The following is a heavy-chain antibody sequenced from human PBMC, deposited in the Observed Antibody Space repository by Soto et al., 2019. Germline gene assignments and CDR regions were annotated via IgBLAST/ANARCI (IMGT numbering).Heavy chain of an antibody. V-gene: IGHV4-31*03. J-gene: IGHJ3*02. D-gene: IGHD1-1*01. Sequence: SETLSLTCTVSGGSISSGGYYWSWIRQHPGKGLEWIGYIYYSGSTYYNPSLKSRVTISVDTSKNQFSLKLSSVTAADTAVYYCARGTLESDAFDIWGQGTMVTVSS. CDR1: GGSISSGGYY. CDR3: ARGTLESDAFDI. CDR2: IYYSGST.